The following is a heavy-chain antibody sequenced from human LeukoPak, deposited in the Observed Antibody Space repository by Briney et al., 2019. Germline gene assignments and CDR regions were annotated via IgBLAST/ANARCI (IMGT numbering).Heavy chain of an antibody. Sequence: GGSLRLSCIASGFTFSTSWMSCGRQAPRKGLEWVANIKQDGGEKYYMESVKGRFSISRDNAKNSLNLQMNNLRAEDTAVYCATTQTFDYWGQGTLVTVSS. D-gene: IGHD2-15*01. CDR1: GFTFSTSW. J-gene: IGHJ4*02. CDR2: IKQDGGEK. V-gene: IGHV3-7*03. CDR3: ATTQTFDY.